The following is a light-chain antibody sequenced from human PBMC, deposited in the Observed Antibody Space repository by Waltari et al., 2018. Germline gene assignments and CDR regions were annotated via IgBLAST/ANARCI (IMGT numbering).Light chain of an antibody. J-gene: IGKJ3*01. CDR2: SAS. CDR1: QSVSSYY. CDR3: QHYGSSLFT. Sequence: EVVLTQSPGTLSLSPGERATLSCRASQSVSSYYLAWYQQKPGQAPRLLIYSASNKATGIPDRFSGSGSGTDFTLTISRLEPEDSAVYYCQHYGSSLFTFGPGTKVEIK. V-gene: IGKV3-20*01.